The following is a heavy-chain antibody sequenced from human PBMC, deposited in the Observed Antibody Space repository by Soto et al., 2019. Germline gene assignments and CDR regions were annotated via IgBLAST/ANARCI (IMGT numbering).Heavy chain of an antibody. CDR3: ARVWGALVPAANDWFDP. J-gene: IGHJ5*02. Sequence: PSETLSLTCTVSGGSISSSSNHWGWIRQHPGKGLEWIGYIYYSGSTYYNPSLKSRVTISVDTSKNQFSLKLSSVTAADTAVYYCARVWGALVPAANDWFDPWGQGTLVTVSS. CDR2: IYYSGST. D-gene: IGHD2-2*01. CDR1: GGSISSSSNH. V-gene: IGHV4-31*03.